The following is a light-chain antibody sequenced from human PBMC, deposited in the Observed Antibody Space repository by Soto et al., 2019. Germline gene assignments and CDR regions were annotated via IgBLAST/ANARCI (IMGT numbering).Light chain of an antibody. J-gene: IGKJ4*01. Sequence: DLQMTQSPSSLSPSVGDRVTITCRASQSITIYLNWYQQKPGNAPKLLISAASNLQSGVPSRFSGSGSGTDFTLTISSLQPEDFATYYCQQSFTTPLTFGGGTKVEIK. CDR3: QQSFTTPLT. CDR1: QSITIY. CDR2: AAS. V-gene: IGKV1-39*01.